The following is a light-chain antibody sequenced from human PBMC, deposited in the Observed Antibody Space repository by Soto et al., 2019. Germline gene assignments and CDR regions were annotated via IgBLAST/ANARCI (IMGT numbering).Light chain of an antibody. CDR3: SSYTNINTRACV. CDR1: SGDIGSYNR. Sequence: QSSLTNPAFLSGSPGQSITISCTGTSGDIGSYNRVSWYQQHPGKAPKLIIYEVTDRPSGVSNRFSGSKSGNTASLTISGLQAEDEAEYYCSSYTNINTRACVFGTGTKVTVL. V-gene: IGLV2-14*01. CDR2: EVT. J-gene: IGLJ1*01.